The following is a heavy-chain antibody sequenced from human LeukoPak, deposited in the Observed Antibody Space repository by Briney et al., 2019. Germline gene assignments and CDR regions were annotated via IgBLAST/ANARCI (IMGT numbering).Heavy chain of an antibody. V-gene: IGHV3-23*01. Sequence: GGSLRLSCAASGFTFSSYAMSWVRQTPEKGLEWVAGISGSGGSTYNADSVKGRFTISRDNSKNRLYLQMNGLRADDTAVYYCAKDRQGPIRVAPFDPWGQGTLVTVSS. CDR2: ISGSGGST. CDR3: AKDRQGPIRVAPFDP. J-gene: IGHJ5*02. CDR1: GFTFSSYA. D-gene: IGHD3-3*01.